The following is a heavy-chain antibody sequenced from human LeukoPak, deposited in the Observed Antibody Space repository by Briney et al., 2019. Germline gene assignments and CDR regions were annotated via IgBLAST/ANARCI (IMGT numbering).Heavy chain of an antibody. CDR3: ARKNWNDAIDY. V-gene: IGHV3-23*01. CDR2: ISGGGSAT. D-gene: IGHD1-1*01. CDR1: GFTFVSYA. J-gene: IGHJ4*02. Sequence: GGSLRLSCVASGFTFVSYAMTWVRQAPGRGLEWVSAISGGGSATYYADSVKGRFTISRDNAKNSLYLQMNSLRAEDTAVYYCARKNWNDAIDYWGQGTLVTVSS.